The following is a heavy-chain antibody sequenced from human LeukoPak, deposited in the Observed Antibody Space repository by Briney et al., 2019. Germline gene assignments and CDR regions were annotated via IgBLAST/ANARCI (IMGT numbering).Heavy chain of an antibody. D-gene: IGHD2-15*01. CDR1: GGTFSSYA. J-gene: IGHJ4*02. CDR3: ARDGLAATKELDY. V-gene: IGHV1-69*05. CDR2: IIPIFGAA. Sequence: GASVKVSCKASGGTFSSYAISWVRQAPGQGLGLMGRIIPIFGAANYAQKFQGRVTITTDESTSTAYMELSSLRSEDTAVYYCARDGLAATKELDYWGQGTLVTVSS.